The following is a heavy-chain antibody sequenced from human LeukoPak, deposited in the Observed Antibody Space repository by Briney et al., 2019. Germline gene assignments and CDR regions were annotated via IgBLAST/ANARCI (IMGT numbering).Heavy chain of an antibody. J-gene: IGHJ4*02. CDR2: IYYSGST. CDR3: ARDGFLAELYQF. D-gene: IGHD3-10*01. Sequence: SETLSLTCTVSGGSISSSSYYWGWIRQPPGKGLEWIGSIYYSGSTYYNPSLKSRVTISVDTSKNQFSLSLTSMTAADTAVYYCARDGFLAELYQFWGQGALVTVSS. V-gene: IGHV4-39*07. CDR1: GGSISSSSYY.